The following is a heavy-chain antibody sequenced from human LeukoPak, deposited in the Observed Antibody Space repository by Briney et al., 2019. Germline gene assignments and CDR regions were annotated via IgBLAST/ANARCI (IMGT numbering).Heavy chain of an antibody. CDR1: GFTFSSYE. V-gene: IGHV3-48*03. D-gene: IGHD1-14*01. CDR3: ARVGPWVNPDYYYYYMDV. Sequence: GGSLRLSCAASGFTFSSYEMNWVRQAPGKGLEWVSYISSSGSTIYYADSVKGRFTISRDNAKNSLYLQMNSLRAEDTAVYYCARVGPWVNPDYYYYYMDVWGKGTTVTVS. CDR2: ISSSGSTI. J-gene: IGHJ6*03.